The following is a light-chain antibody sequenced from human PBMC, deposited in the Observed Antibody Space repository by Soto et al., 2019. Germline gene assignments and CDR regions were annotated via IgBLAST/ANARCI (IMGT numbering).Light chain of an antibody. CDR3: SSYTGSNTVV. J-gene: IGLJ2*01. Sequence: QSVLTQPASVSGSPGQSIAFSCTRTSSDIGDYNYVSWYQQHPGKAPKLMIYDVSNRPSGVSNRFSGSMSGNTASLTISGLQPEDEADYYCSSYTGSNTVVFGGGTKLTVL. V-gene: IGLV2-14*01. CDR1: SSDIGDYNY. CDR2: DVS.